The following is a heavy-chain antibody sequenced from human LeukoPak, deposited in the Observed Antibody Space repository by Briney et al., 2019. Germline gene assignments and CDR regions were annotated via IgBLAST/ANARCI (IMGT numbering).Heavy chain of an antibody. CDR3: AKGNYDFWSSYSDFDY. CDR1: GFTFSSYA. Sequence: GGSLRLSCAASGFTFSSYAMSWVRQAPGKGLEWVSAISGSGGSTYYADSVKGRFTISRDNSKNTLYLQMNSLRAEDTAVYYCAKGNYDFWSSYSDFDYWGQGTLVTVSS. D-gene: IGHD3-3*01. CDR2: ISGSGGST. J-gene: IGHJ4*02. V-gene: IGHV3-23*01.